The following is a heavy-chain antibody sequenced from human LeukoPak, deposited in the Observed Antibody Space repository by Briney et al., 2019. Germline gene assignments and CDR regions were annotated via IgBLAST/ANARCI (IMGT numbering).Heavy chain of an antibody. CDR2: TAGADDVI. CDR3: ATYIQRPPGMDV. J-gene: IGHJ6*02. CDR1: GFTVSSSNY. V-gene: IGHV3-23*01. D-gene: IGHD2-15*01. Sequence: PGGSLRLSCAASGFTVSSSNYMNWVRQAPEKRLEWVAVTAGADDVIQYADSVRGRFTISTDNSKNTVYLQMNNLRAEDTALYFCATYIQRPPGMDVWGQGTTVTVSS.